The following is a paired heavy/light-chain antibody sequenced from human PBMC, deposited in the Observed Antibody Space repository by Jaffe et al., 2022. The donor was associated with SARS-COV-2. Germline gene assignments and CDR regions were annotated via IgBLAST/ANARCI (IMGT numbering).Light chain of an antibody. CDR3: MQGIHWPWT. V-gene: IGKV2-30*01. J-gene: IGKJ1*01. CDR2: KVS. CDR1: QSLVYSDGNTY. Sequence: DVVMTQSPLSLPVTLGQPASISCRSSQSLVYSDGNTYLNWFQQRPGRSPRRLIYKVSNRDSGVPDRFSGSGSGTDFTLKISRVEAEDVGVYYCMQGIHWPWTFGQGTKVEIK.
Heavy chain of an antibody. V-gene: IGHV3-7*01. CDR2: IKEDGNEK. D-gene: IGHD3-10*01. Sequence: EVQLVESGGGLVQPGGSLRLSCAASGLTFSAYWMSWVRQAPGKELEWVAYIKEDGNEKYYVDSVKGRFTISRDNAKNSLYLQMNNLRAEDTAVYYCVGRRGEKWGQGTLVTVSS. CDR1: GLTFSAYW. J-gene: IGHJ4*02. CDR3: VGRRGEK.